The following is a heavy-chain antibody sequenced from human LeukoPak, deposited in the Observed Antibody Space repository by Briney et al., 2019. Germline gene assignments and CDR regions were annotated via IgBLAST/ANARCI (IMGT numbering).Heavy chain of an antibody. CDR1: GFTFSRYA. V-gene: IGHV3-23*01. CDR3: AKDLRPTVVLAFDI. CDR2: ISASSGTT. J-gene: IGHJ3*02. D-gene: IGHD2-8*02. Sequence: GGSLRLSCAASGFTFSRYAMSWVRQAPGRGLEWVSGISASSGTTYYADSVKGRFTISRDNSKNTLCLQMNSLRAEDTAVYYCAKDLRPTVVLAFDIWGQGTMVTVSS.